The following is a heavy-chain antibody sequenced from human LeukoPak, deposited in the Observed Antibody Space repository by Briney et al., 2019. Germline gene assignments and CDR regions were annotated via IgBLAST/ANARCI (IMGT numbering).Heavy chain of an antibody. CDR1: GFTFSSNW. V-gene: IGHV3-7*01. D-gene: IGHD3-22*01. CDR2: IKEDGSEK. J-gene: IGHJ4*02. Sequence: PGGSLSLSCAASGFTFSSNWMSWVRQAPGKGLEWVANIKEDGSEKYYVDSVKGRFTISRDNAKNSLYLQMNSLRAEDTAVYYCAKDSYDRSGYYYYYFAYWGQGTQVTVSS. CDR3: AKDSYDRSGYYYYYFAY.